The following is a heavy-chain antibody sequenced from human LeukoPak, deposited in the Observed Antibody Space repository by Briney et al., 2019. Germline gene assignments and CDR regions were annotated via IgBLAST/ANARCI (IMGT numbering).Heavy chain of an antibody. D-gene: IGHD3-22*01. CDR3: ARRSHNYYDSSGYFGC. V-gene: IGHV4-59*12. J-gene: IGHJ4*02. CDR2: IYYSGST. Sequence: SETLSLTCTVSGGSISSYYWSWIRQPPGKGLEWIGCIYYSGSTNYNPSLKSRVTISVDTSKNQFSLKLSSVTAADTAVHYCARRSHNYYDSSGYFGCWGQGTLVTVSS. CDR1: GGSISSYY.